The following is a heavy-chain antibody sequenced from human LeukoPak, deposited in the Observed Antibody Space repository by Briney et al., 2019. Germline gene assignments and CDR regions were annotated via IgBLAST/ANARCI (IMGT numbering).Heavy chain of an antibody. CDR3: ARDCTGGTCYDAFDI. J-gene: IGHJ3*02. CDR1: GFTFSSYG. V-gene: IGHV3-30*03. CDR2: ISYDGSNK. D-gene: IGHD2-15*01. Sequence: GGSLRLSCAASGFTFSSYGMHWVRRAPGKGLEWVTLISYDGSNKYYADSVKGRFTISRDNSKNTLYLQMNSLRAGDTAVYYCARDCTGGTCYDAFDIWGQGTMVTVSS.